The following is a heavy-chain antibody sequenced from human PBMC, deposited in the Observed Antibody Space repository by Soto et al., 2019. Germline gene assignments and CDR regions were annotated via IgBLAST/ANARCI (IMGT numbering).Heavy chain of an antibody. CDR1: GFSFDNYC. CDR2: ISGSGEIT. CDR3: ATDQSYGGPHNWFDS. D-gene: IGHD3-16*01. V-gene: IGHV3-23*01. J-gene: IGHJ5*01. Sequence: GGSLRLSCVASGFSFDNYCIAWVRQAPWKGLSWVSSISGSGEITYYADSVKGRFTISRDNSKNTLYLEVNNLRAEDTALYYCATDQSYGGPHNWFDSCGQGVLVTVSS.